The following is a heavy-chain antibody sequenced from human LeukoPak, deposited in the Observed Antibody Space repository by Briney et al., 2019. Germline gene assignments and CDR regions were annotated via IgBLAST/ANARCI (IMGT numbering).Heavy chain of an antibody. D-gene: IGHD5-24*01. CDR2: ISYDGSNK. J-gene: IGHJ4*02. CDR3: ARDRDAVEMATVDY. CDR1: GFTFSSYA. Sequence: PGGSLRLSCAASGFTFSSYAMHWVRQAPGKGLEWVAVISYDGSNKYYADSVKGRFTISRDNSKNTLYLQMNSLRAEDTAVYYCARDRDAVEMATVDYWGQGTLVTVSS. V-gene: IGHV3-30*01.